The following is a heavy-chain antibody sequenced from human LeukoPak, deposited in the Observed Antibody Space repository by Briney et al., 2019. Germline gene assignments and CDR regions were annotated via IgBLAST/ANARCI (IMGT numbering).Heavy chain of an antibody. Sequence: PGGSLRLSCAASGFTFSSYAMSWVRQAPGKGLEWVSAISGSGGSTYYADSVKGRFTISRDNSKNTLYLQMNSLRAEDTAVYYCAKQSYYDSSGYVGSFDYWGQGTLVTVSS. D-gene: IGHD3-22*01. CDR3: AKQSYYDSSGYVGSFDY. CDR1: GFTFSSYA. V-gene: IGHV3-23*01. CDR2: ISGSGGST. J-gene: IGHJ4*02.